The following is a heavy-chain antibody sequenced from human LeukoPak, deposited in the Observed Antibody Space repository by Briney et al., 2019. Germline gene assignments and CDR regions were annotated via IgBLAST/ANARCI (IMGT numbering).Heavy chain of an antibody. Sequence: GGSLRLSCAASGFTFSSYAMSWVRQAPGKGLEWVSAISGSGGSTYYADSVKGRFTISRDNSKNTLYLQMNSLRAEDTAVYYCAKDVAPVIVVVPAAKGGAFDIWGQGTMVTVSS. D-gene: IGHD2-2*01. CDR3: AKDVAPVIVVVPAAKGGAFDI. CDR2: ISGSGGST. CDR1: GFTFSSYA. V-gene: IGHV3-23*01. J-gene: IGHJ3*02.